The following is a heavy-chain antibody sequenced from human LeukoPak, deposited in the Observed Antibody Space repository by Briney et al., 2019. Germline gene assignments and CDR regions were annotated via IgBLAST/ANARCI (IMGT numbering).Heavy chain of an antibody. V-gene: IGHV3-30*03. J-gene: IGHJ6*02. CDR3: ARSDVVPASIRGEIGLWYFYNNLDV. CDR1: VFTFSIYG. CDR2: ISYEGGNK. Sequence: VGSLRLSCVPSVFTFSIYGMHGVREAPGRGLECVALISYEGGNKYYGDSVKGRFTISRDNSKNTLYLQMNSLRAEDTAVYYCARSDVVPASIRGEIGLWYFYNNLDVWGQGTTVTVSS. D-gene: IGHD2-2*02.